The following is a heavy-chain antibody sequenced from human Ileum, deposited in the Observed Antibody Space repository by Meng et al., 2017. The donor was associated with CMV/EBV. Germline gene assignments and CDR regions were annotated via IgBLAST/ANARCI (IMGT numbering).Heavy chain of an antibody. CDR3: ARDLGYCSSTSCHDY. Sequence: SGFTVSSTYMSWVRQAPGKGLEWVSVIYSGGSTYYADSVKGRFTISRDNSKNTLYLQMNSLRAEDTAVYYCARDLGYCSSTSCHDYWGQGTLVTVSS. D-gene: IGHD2-2*01. V-gene: IGHV3-53*01. J-gene: IGHJ4*02. CDR1: GFTVSSTY. CDR2: IYSGGST.